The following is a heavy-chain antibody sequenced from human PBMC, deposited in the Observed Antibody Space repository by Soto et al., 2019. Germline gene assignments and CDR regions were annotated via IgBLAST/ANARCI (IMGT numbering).Heavy chain of an antibody. V-gene: IGHV4-30-4*01. CDR3: ARDRAKWKDYYYYGMDV. Sequence: QVQLQESGPGLVKPSRTLSLTCTVSGGSISSGDDFWTWIRQPPGKGLEWIGYIYYSGSTYYNPSLKSRLTMSVDTSKNQFSLKLSSVTAADTAVYYCARDRAKWKDYYYYGMDVWGQGTTVTVSS. D-gene: IGHD1-20*01. CDR2: IYYSGST. J-gene: IGHJ6*02. CDR1: GGSISSGDDF.